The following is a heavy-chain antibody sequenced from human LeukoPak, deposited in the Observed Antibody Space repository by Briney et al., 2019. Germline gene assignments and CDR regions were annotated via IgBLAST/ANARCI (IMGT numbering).Heavy chain of an antibody. Sequence: GGSLRLSCAASGLTFSTYWMHWVRHAPGKGRAWVARINPDGSIRTYANSVQGRVTISRDTAKDTLFLQMNSLRAEDTAVYYCAREARVGGALQYWGQGTPVTVSS. J-gene: IGHJ4*02. CDR3: AREARVGGALQY. CDR2: INPDGSIR. D-gene: IGHD1-26*01. V-gene: IGHV3-74*03. CDR1: GLTFSTYW.